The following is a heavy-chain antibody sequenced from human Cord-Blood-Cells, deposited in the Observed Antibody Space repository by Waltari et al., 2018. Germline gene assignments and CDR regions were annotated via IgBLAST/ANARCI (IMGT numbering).Heavy chain of an antibody. CDR1: GGSISSSSYY. Sequence: QLQLQESGPGLVKPSETLSLTCTVSGGSISSSSYYWGWIRQPPGKGLEWIGSIYYSGSTYYNPSLKSRVTISVDTSKNQFSLKLSSLRSEDTAVYYCATDRVVGGSGSYYYYYGMDVWGQGTTVTVSS. J-gene: IGHJ6*02. V-gene: IGHV4-39*07. CDR3: ATDRVVGGSGSYYYYYGMDV. CDR2: IYYSGST. D-gene: IGHD3-10*01.